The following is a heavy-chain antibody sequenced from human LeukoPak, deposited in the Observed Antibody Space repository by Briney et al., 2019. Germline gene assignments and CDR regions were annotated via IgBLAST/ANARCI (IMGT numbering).Heavy chain of an antibody. J-gene: IGHJ5*02. D-gene: IGHD4-17*01. CDR3: ARDLKRHDYDDMAGFDP. CDR1: GGSFSGYY. Sequence: SETLSLTCAVYGGSFSGYYWSWIRQPPGKGLEWIGEINHSGSTNHNPSLKSRVTISLDTSKNQFSLKLSSVTAADTAVYYCARDLKRHDYDDMAGFDPWGQGTLVTVSS. V-gene: IGHV4-34*01. CDR2: INHSGST.